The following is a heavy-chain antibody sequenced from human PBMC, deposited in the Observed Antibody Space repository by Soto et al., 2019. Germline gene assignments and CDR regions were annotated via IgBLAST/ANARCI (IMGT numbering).Heavy chain of an antibody. CDR3: ARERAVAGFDY. V-gene: IGHV1-8*01. CDR2: MNPNSGNT. CDR1: GYTFTSYD. D-gene: IGHD6-19*01. J-gene: IGHJ4*02. Sequence: QVQLVQSGAEVKKPGASVKVSCKASGYTFTSYDINWVRQATGQGLEWMGWMNPNSGNTGYAQKFQGRVTMTSNTTIRTAYMELSSLTSEATAVYYCARERAVAGFDYWGQGTLVTVSS.